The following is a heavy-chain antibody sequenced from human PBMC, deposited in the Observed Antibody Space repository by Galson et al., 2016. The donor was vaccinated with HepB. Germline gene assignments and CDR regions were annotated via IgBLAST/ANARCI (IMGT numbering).Heavy chain of an antibody. V-gene: IGHV4-59*12. CDR3: ARRTVVPTAGNWFDP. CDR2: IYYSGST. Sequence: TLSLTCTVSGGSISSYYWNWIRQPPGKGLEWIEYIYYSGSTNYNPSLKSRVTISVDTSKNQFSLNLGSVTAADTAVYYCARRTVVPTAGNWFDPWGQGTLVTVSS. D-gene: IGHD2-2*01. CDR1: GGSISSYY. J-gene: IGHJ5*02.